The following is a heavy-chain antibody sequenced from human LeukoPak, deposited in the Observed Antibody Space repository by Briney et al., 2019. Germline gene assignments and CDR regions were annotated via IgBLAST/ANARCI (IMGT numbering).Heavy chain of an antibody. V-gene: IGHV4-59*01. CDR1: GVSISSYY. J-gene: IGHJ3*01. CDR3: ARWGEGGGYVVRAFDV. CDR2: SHYSGAA. D-gene: IGHD2-15*01. Sequence: SETLSLTCAVSGVSISSYYWNWMRRSPGKGLEWIGFSHYSGAALYNPSLNSRVTISVDTSKNQFSLKLDSVSAADTAVYYCARWGEGGGYVVRAFDVWGPGTMVTVSS.